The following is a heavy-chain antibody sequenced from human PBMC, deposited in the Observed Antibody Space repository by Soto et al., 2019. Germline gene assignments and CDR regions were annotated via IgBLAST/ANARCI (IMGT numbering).Heavy chain of an antibody. Sequence: GGSLRVSCAAAGFTFSSYGRHWVSQAPGKGLEWVAVIWYDGSNKYYADSVKGRFTISRDNSKNTLYLQMNSLRAEDTAVYYCASRIAAAGRGGHWGQGTLVTVSS. CDR1: GFTFSSYG. V-gene: IGHV3-33*01. J-gene: IGHJ4*02. CDR3: ASRIAAAGRGGH. D-gene: IGHD6-13*01. CDR2: IWYDGSNK.